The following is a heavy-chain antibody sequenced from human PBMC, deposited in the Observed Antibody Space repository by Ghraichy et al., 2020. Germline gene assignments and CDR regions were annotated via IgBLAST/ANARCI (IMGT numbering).Heavy chain of an antibody. Sequence: GGSLRLSCAASGFTFSNYAMSWVRQAPGKGLEWVSAIGGSGGSTSYADSVKGRFNISRDNSKNTLYLQMSSLRAEDTAAYYCAKGQEETNWIHFDCWGQGTLVTVSS. V-gene: IGHV3-23*01. J-gene: IGHJ4*02. CDR1: GFTFSNYA. CDR3: AKGQEETNWIHFDC. D-gene: IGHD1-20*01. CDR2: IGGSGGST.